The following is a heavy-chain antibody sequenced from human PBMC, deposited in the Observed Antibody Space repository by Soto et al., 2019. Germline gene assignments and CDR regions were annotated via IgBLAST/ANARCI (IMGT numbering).Heavy chain of an antibody. CDR3: TTLSITIFGVVLMDV. CDR1: GFTFGDYA. CDR2: IKSKTDGGTT. J-gene: IGHJ6*02. Sequence: PGGSLRLSCTASGFTFGDYAMSWFRQAPGKGLEWVGFIKSKTDGGTTDYAAPVKGRFTISRDDSKNTLYLQMNSLKTEDTAVYYCTTLSITIFGVVLMDVWGQGTTVTVSS. D-gene: IGHD3-3*01. V-gene: IGHV3-49*03.